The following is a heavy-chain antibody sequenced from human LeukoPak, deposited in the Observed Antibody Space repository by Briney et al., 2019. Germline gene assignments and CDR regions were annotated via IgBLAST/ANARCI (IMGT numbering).Heavy chain of an antibody. CDR1: GGSFSGYY. D-gene: IGHD1-14*01. CDR2: ILYSGST. J-gene: IGHJ4*02. CDR3: ARDGRFPPEVLPRYFDS. V-gene: IGHV4-34*12. Sequence: PSETLSLTCAVYGGSFSGYYWGWVRQPPGKGLEWIGNILYSGSTYYNPSLKSRVTISIDTSKNQFSLKLSSVTVADTAVYYCARDGRFPPEVLPRYFDSWGQGTLVTVSS.